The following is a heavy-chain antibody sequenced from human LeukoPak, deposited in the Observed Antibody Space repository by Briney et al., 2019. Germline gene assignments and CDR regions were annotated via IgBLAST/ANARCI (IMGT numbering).Heavy chain of an antibody. CDR3: ARGGSGTYYNC. Sequence: SETLPLICSVSGVSITRYLYIWIRQPPGKGLEWIGYIYYSGSTNYNPSLKSRVTISVDTSKNQFSLKLSSVTAADTAVYYCARGGSGTYYNCWGHRSPLTVSS. J-gene: IGHJ4*03. CDR2: IYYSGST. D-gene: IGHD1-26*01. CDR1: GVSITRYL. V-gene: IGHV4-59*01.